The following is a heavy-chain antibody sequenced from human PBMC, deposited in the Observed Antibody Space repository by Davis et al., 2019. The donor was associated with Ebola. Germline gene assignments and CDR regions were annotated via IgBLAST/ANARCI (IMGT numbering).Heavy chain of an antibody. D-gene: IGHD3-16*02. Sequence: PGGSLRLSCTVSGYSIGSGYYWGWIRQPPGMGLEWIGNIYQTGSTNYNPSLKSRVTISLHTSMNQFSLKLSSVTAADTAVYYCARVGVISGDLNYWGQGTPVTVSS. J-gene: IGHJ4*02. V-gene: IGHV4-38-2*02. CDR2: IYQTGST. CDR3: ARVGVISGDLNY. CDR1: GYSIGSGYY.